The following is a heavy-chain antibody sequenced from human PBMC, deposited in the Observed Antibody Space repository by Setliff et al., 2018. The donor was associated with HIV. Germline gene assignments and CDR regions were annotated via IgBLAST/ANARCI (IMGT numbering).Heavy chain of an antibody. D-gene: IGHD2-21*02. V-gene: IGHV1-18*01. Sequence: ASVKVSCKISGFLMTAYGINWVRQAPGQGPEWMGWFTSYNNKADFAPKFQGGVTLTTDTFTSTAYMELRSLRSDDTAVYYCARGGDPPYYFLGMDVWGQGTSVTVSS. J-gene: IGHJ6*02. CDR1: GFLMTAYG. CDR3: ARGGDPPYYFLGMDV. CDR2: FTSYNNKA.